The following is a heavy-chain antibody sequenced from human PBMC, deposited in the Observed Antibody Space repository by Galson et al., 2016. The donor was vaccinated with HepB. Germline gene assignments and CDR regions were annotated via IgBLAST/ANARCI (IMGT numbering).Heavy chain of an antibody. CDR3: ARILYFDWLSRDGY. V-gene: IGHV3-7*03. Sequence: SLRLSCAASGFSFSSSWMTWIRQTPGKGLEWVANIKQDGSEKYYVDSVKGRFTISRDNAKNSLYLQMNSLRAEDTAVYYCARILYFDWLSRDGYWGQGTLVTVSS. D-gene: IGHD3-9*01. CDR2: IKQDGSEK. CDR1: GFSFSSSW. J-gene: IGHJ4*02.